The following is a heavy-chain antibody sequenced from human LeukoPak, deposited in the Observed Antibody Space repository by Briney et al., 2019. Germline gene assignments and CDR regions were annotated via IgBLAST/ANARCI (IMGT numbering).Heavy chain of an antibody. CDR3: AELGITMIGGV. J-gene: IGHJ6*04. V-gene: IGHV3-7*01. D-gene: IGHD3-10*02. CDR2: IKQDGSEK. CDR1: GFTFSSYW. Sequence: PGGSLRLSCAASGFTFSSYWMSWVRQAPGKGLEWVANIKQDGSEKYYVNSVKGRFTISRDNAKNSLYLQMNSLRAEDTAVYYCAELGITMIGGVWGKGTTVTISS.